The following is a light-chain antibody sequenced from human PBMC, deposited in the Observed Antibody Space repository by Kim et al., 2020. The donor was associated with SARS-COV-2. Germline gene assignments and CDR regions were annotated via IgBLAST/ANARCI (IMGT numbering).Light chain of an antibody. J-gene: IGKJ4*01. Sequence: PASISCRSSQSLVHGDGETFLDWYVVKAGQSPQPLIYFGSYRAYGVPDRFSASVSGTEYTLRISRVEAEDVGIYYCMQVIQTPVTFGGGTKVDIK. CDR1: QSLVHGDGETF. V-gene: IGKV2-28*01. CDR3: MQVIQTPVT. CDR2: FGS.